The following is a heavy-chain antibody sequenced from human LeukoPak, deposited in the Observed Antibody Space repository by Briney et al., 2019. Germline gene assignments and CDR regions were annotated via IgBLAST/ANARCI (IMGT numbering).Heavy chain of an antibody. Sequence: GGSLRLSCAASGFTFSSYWMHWVRQAPGKGLVWVSRIQSDGSSTSYADFVKGRFTISRDNAKNTLYLQMNSLRAEDTAVYYCARDQAGAFDIWGQGTMVTVSS. CDR2: IQSDGSST. D-gene: IGHD3-10*01. J-gene: IGHJ3*02. CDR1: GFTFSSYW. CDR3: ARDQAGAFDI. V-gene: IGHV3-74*01.